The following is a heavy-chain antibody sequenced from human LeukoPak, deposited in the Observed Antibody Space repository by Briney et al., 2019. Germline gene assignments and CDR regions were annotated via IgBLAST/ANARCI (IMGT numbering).Heavy chain of an antibody. J-gene: IGHJ5*02. D-gene: IGHD3-3*01. Sequence: SVKVSCKASGGTFSSYAISWVRQAPGQGLEWMGGFIPTFGTANYAQKFQGRVTITADESTSTAYMELSSLRSEDTAVYYCARDPRYYDFWSGYLVLNWFDPWGQGTLVTVSS. CDR2: FIPTFGTA. CDR1: GGTFSSYA. CDR3: ARDPRYYDFWSGYLVLNWFDP. V-gene: IGHV1-69*13.